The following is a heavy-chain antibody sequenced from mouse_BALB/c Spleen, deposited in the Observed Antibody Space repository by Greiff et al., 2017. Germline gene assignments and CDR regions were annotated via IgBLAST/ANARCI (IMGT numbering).Heavy chain of an antibody. CDR3: ARDVPSYYRYVYAMDY. CDR1: GFTFSSYG. Sequence: EVQVVESGGGLVQPGGSLKLSCAASGFTFSSYGMSWVRQTPDKRLELVATINSNGGSTYYPDSVKGRFTISRDNAKNTLYLQMSSLKSEDTAMYYCARDVPSYYRYVYAMDYWGQGTSVTVSS. D-gene: IGHD2-14*01. CDR2: INSNGGST. J-gene: IGHJ4*01. V-gene: IGHV5-6-3*01.